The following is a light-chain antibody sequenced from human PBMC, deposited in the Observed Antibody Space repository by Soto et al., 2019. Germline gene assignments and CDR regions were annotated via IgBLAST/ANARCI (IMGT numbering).Light chain of an antibody. CDR1: QSVSSK. CDR3: QQYNSYWT. Sequence: EIVMTQSPATLSESPGESAILSCRASQSVSSKLAWYQQKPGQAPRLLIHGASTRATGIPARFSGSGSGTDFTLTISSLQSEDLATYYCQQYNSYWTFGQGTKVEIK. V-gene: IGKV3-15*01. CDR2: GAS. J-gene: IGKJ1*01.